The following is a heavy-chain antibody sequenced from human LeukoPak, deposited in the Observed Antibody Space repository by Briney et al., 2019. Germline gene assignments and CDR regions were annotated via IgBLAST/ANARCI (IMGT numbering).Heavy chain of an antibody. CDR2: INHSGST. D-gene: IGHD4-17*01. CDR3: AGALTVTTGDY. J-gene: IGHJ4*02. Sequence: PSETLSLTCAVYGGSFSGYYWSWIRQPPGKGLEWIGEINHSGSTNYNPSLKSRVTISVDTSKNQFSLKLSSVTAADTAVYYCAGALTVTTGDYWGQGTLVTVSS. V-gene: IGHV4-34*01. CDR1: GGSFSGYY.